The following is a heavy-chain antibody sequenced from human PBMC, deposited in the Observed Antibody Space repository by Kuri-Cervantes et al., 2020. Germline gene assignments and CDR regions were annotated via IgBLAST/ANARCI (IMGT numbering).Heavy chain of an antibody. J-gene: IGHJ5*02. CDR2: IIPIFGTA. V-gene: IGHV1-69*13. Sequence: SVKVSCKASGGTFSSYAISWVRQAPGQGLEWMGGIIPIFGTANYAQKFQGRVTITADESTSTAYMELSSLRSEDTAVYYCAREGYCSSTSCYAGDYNWFDPWGQGTLVTVSS. D-gene: IGHD2-2*01. CDR1: GGTFSSYA. CDR3: AREGYCSSTSCYAGDYNWFDP.